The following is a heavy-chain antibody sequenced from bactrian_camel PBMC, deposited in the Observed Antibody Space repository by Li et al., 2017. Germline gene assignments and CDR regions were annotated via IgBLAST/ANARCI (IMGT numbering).Heavy chain of an antibody. Sequence: HVQLVESGGGSVQAGGSLRLSCKVSGHSRGSNCVGWYRLPPGRAPAEREGIAAIRRDGGETWYAASVKGRFTISRESGKNTVHLQTNSLMPEDSGVYYCAGDRSYGAWYMESQYKYWGRGTQVTVS. CDR1: GHSRGSNC. D-gene: IGHD6*01. CDR3: AGDRSYGAWYMESQYKY. J-gene: IGHJ4*01. V-gene: IGHV3-3*01. CDR2: IRRDGGET.